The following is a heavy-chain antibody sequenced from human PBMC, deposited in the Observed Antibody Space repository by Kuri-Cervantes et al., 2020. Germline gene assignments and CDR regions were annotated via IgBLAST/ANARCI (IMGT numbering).Heavy chain of an antibody. CDR3: ARDRMVQGVIMGWVYMDV. CDR2: INPNSGGT. J-gene: IGHJ6*03. D-gene: IGHD3-10*01. Sequence: ASVKVSCKASGYTFTGYYMHWVRQAPGQGLEWMGWINPNSGGTNYAQKFQGWVTMTTDTSTSTAYMELRSLRSDDTAVYYCARDRMVQGVIMGWVYMDVWGKGTTVTVSS. V-gene: IGHV1-2*04. CDR1: GYTFTGYY.